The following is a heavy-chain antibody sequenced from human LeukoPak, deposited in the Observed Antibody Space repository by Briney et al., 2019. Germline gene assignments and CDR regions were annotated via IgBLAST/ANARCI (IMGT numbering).Heavy chain of an antibody. J-gene: IGHJ3*02. CDR1: GYTFRQYS. Sequence: ASVKVSCKASGYTFRQYSISWVRQAPGKGLEWMGWVSPSHTTRVYAQQFQGRVTMTADTNTNTVSMELRSLRSDDTAVYFCARDYILPLETDNGDGFAIWGQGTVVSVSS. CDR2: VSPSHTTR. CDR3: ARDYILPLETDNGDGFAI. D-gene: IGHD3-3*02. V-gene: IGHV1-18*01.